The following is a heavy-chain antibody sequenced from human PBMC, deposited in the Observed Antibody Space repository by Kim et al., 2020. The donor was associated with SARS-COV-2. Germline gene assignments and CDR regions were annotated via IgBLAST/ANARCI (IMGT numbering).Heavy chain of an antibody. V-gene: IGHV1-69*04. CDR3: ARDGGYSSGWAFDY. J-gene: IGHJ4*02. D-gene: IGHD6-19*01. Sequence: AKKFQGRVTITPDKSTSTAYMELSSLRSEDTAVYYCARDGGYSSGWAFDYWGQGTLVTDSS.